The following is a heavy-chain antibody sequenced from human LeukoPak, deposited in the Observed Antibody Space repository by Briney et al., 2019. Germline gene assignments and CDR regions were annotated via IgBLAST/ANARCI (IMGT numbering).Heavy chain of an antibody. CDR1: GYSLSDLS. J-gene: IGHJ3*02. Sequence: ASVKVSCRVSGYSLSDLSIHWVRHVHGKGLEWMGGFEPEEGDHGETIFAQNFEGRLTLTEDTPTDTAYMEFLSLTSEDTGVYYCATDRLEIYALNIWGQGTMVTVSS. D-gene: IGHD1-1*01. CDR2: FEPEEGDHGET. V-gene: IGHV1-24*01. CDR3: ATDRLEIYALNI.